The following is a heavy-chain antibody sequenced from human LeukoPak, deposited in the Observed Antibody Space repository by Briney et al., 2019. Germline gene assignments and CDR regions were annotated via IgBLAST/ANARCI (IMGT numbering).Heavy chain of an antibody. V-gene: IGHV4-39*01. CDR2: IYYSETT. D-gene: IGHD3-16*02. CDR3: ARLSYRAIVGVVDP. CDR1: GGSIGTTNYY. Sequence: KPSETLSLTCTVSGGSIGTTNYYWGWLRQPPGKGLEWIGSIYYSETTYDNPSLESRVTISIETSKNQFSLKLSSVTAADTAVYYCARLSYRAIVGVVDPWGQGTLVTVSS. J-gene: IGHJ5*02.